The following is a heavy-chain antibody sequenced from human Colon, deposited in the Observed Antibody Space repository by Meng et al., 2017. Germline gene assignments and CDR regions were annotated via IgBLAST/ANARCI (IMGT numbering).Heavy chain of an antibody. CDR1: GGTFSSHA. Sequence: SVKVSCKASGGTFSSHAISWVRQAPGQGLEWMGGIIPIFGTANYAQKFQGRVTITTDESTSTAYMELSSLRSEDTAVYYCARDGLDAAGREEAGWFDIWGQGTMVTGSS. D-gene: IGHD6-13*01. V-gene: IGHV1-69*05. CDR3: ARDGLDAAGREEAGWFDI. J-gene: IGHJ3*02. CDR2: IIPIFGTA.